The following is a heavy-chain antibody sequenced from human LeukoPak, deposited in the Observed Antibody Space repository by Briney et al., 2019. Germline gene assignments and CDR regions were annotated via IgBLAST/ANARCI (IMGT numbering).Heavy chain of an antibody. Sequence: PGGSLRLSCAASGFTFSTYWMHWVRQAPGKGLVWVSRLNPDGSAPTYADSVKGRFTISRDNARNTLYLQMNSLRAEDSAVYYCSRSLLGNSDDYWGQGTPVTVSS. D-gene: IGHD1-26*01. CDR2: LNPDGSAP. CDR1: GFTFSTYW. CDR3: SRSLLGNSDDY. V-gene: IGHV3-74*01. J-gene: IGHJ4*02.